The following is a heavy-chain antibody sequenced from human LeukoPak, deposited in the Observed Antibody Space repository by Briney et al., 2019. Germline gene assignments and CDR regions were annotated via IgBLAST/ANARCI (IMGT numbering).Heavy chain of an antibody. CDR3: ARGSGSSWYFYFDY. J-gene: IGHJ4*02. V-gene: IGHV3-7*03. CDR2: INQDGSEK. CDR1: GFTISSYW. D-gene: IGHD6-13*01. Sequence: HPGGSLRLSCVASGFTISSYWMIWVRQAPGKGLEWVANINQDGSEKNYVDSVKGRFTISRDNAKNSVYLQMNSLRAEDTALYYCARGSGSSWYFYFDYWGQGTLVTVSS.